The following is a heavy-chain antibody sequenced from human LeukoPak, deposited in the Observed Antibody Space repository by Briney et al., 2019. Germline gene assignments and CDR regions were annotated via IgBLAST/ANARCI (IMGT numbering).Heavy chain of an antibody. CDR2: ISSSSSYI. Sequence: GGSLRLSCAASGFTFSSYSMNWVRQAPGKGPEWVSSISSSSSYIYYADSVKGRFTISRDNAKNSLYLQMNSLRAEDTAVYYCARDAERSSSSLGYWGQGTLVTVSS. CDR1: GFTFSSYS. CDR3: ARDAERSSSSLGY. V-gene: IGHV3-21*01. J-gene: IGHJ4*02. D-gene: IGHD6-6*01.